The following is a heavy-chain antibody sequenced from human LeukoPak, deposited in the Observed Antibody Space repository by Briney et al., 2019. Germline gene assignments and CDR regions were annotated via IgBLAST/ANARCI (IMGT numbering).Heavy chain of an antibody. Sequence: GGSLRLSCAASGFTFSSYAMSWVRQAPGKGLKWVSAISGSGGSTYYADSVKGRFTISRDNSKNTLYLQMNSLRAEDTAVYYCAKFLSRVPATIDYWGQGTLVTVSS. D-gene: IGHD2-2*01. CDR3: AKFLSRVPATIDY. J-gene: IGHJ4*02. CDR1: GFTFSSYA. CDR2: ISGSGGST. V-gene: IGHV3-23*01.